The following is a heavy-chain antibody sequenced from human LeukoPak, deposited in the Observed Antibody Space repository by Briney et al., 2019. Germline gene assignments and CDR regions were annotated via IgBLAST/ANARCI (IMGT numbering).Heavy chain of an antibody. Sequence: GGSLRLSCAASGFTFSTYAMNWVRQAPGRGLEWLSGILGNGRTTYYADSVRGRFTISRDNSKNTLYLQMDSLRVEDTAVYYCAKDLRPDGMYDVDHWGQGTLVTVSS. CDR3: AKDLRPDGMYDVDH. CDR2: ILGNGRTT. CDR1: GFTFSTYA. J-gene: IGHJ4*02. D-gene: IGHD3-3*01. V-gene: IGHV3-23*01.